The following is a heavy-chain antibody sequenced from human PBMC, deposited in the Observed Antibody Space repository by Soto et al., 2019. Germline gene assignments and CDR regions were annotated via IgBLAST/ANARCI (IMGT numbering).Heavy chain of an antibody. CDR3: ARAYYDILTGHYYFDY. J-gene: IGHJ4*02. Sequence: SVKVSCKASGGTFSGYAISWVRQAPGQGLEWMGGIIPIFGTANYAQKFQGRVTITRDTSASTAYMELSSLRSEDTAVYYCARAYYDILTGHYYFDYWGQGTLVTVSS. CDR1: GGTFSGYA. CDR2: IIPIFGTA. D-gene: IGHD3-9*01. V-gene: IGHV1-69*05.